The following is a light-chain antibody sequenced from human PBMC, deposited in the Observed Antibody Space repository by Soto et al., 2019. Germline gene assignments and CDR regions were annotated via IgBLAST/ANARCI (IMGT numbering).Light chain of an antibody. CDR3: QQRSNWPLT. J-gene: IGKJ4*01. CDR1: QSVSSY. Sequence: EIALTQSPATLSLSPGERATLSCRASQSVSSYLAWYQQKPGQAPRLLIYDASNRATGSPARFSGSGSGTYFTLTISSLEPEDFAFYYCQQRSNWPLTFGGGTKVEIK. CDR2: DAS. V-gene: IGKV3-11*01.